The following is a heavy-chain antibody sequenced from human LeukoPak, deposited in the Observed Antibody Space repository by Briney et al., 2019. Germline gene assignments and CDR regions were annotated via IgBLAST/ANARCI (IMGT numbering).Heavy chain of an antibody. CDR2: ISDIGRRT. CDR1: GFTFSDYA. CDR3: ARHDSFIPF. V-gene: IGHV3-23*01. D-gene: IGHD2-21*01. Sequence: GSLRLSCAASGFTFSDYAMSWVRQAAGKGLEWVSGISDIGRRTYYTDSVKGRFTISRDDSKKTVYLQMDTLRAEDTAIYFCARHDSFIPFWGQGTLVTVSS. J-gene: IGHJ4*02.